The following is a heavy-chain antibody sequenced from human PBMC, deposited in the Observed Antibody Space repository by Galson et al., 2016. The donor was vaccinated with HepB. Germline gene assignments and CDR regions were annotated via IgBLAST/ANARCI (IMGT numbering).Heavy chain of an antibody. CDR3: AKRDSGGNEAFDI. CDR1: GFTFSNYA. V-gene: IGHV3-23*01. CDR2: ISDSGGVI. D-gene: IGHD4/OR15-4a*01. Sequence: SLRLSCAASGFTFSNYAMNWVRQAPGKGLEWVSAISDSGGVIFYADSEKGRFTISRDNSKNTLYLQMNSLRADDTAIYYCAKRDSGGNEAFDIWGQGTMVTVSS. J-gene: IGHJ3*02.